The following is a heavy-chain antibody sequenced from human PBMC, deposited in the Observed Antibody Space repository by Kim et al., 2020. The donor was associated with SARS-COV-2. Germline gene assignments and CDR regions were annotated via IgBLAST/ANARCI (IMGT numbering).Heavy chain of an antibody. CDR3: ARDLYSSSPLHYYGMDV. CDR2: IYYSGST. V-gene: IGHV4-59*01. Sequence: SETLSLTCTVSGGSISSYYWSWIRQPPGKGLEWIGYIYYSGSTNYNPSLKSRVTISVDTSKNQFSLKLSSVTAADTAVYYCARDLYSSSPLHYYGMDVWGQGTTVTVSS. J-gene: IGHJ6*02. CDR1: GGSISSYY. D-gene: IGHD6-6*01.